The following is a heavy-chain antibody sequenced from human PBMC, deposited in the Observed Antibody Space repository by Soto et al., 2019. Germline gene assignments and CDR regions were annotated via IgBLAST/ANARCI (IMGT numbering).Heavy chain of an antibody. D-gene: IGHD3-22*01. J-gene: IGHJ4*02. Sequence: EVQLLESGGGSVQAGGSLRLSCAASGITISNYPMSWVRQAPGKGLDWVSGISGSGDRTYYADSAKGRFTISKDISKNSLSLQLDILGVEDTAVYFCVKDDGGYPSTAPHWGQGTLVTVSS. CDR2: ISGSGDRT. CDR3: VKDDGGYPSTAPH. V-gene: IGHV3-23*01. CDR1: GITISNYP.